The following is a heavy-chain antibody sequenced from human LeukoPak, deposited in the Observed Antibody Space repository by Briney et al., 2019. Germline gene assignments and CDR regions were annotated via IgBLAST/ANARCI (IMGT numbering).Heavy chain of an antibody. CDR3: ARRQPLGCSGTSCYAGPVDY. CDR1: GFTFSDYY. J-gene: IGHJ4*02. V-gene: IGHV3-11*06. CDR2: ISGTSTYI. Sequence: GGSLRLSCAASGFTFSDYYMSWNRQAPGKGLEWVSSISGTSTYIYYADSVKGRFTISRDNGKNSLYLQMNSLRAEDTAVYYCARRQPLGCSGTSCYAGPVDYWGQGTLVTVSS. D-gene: IGHD2-2*01.